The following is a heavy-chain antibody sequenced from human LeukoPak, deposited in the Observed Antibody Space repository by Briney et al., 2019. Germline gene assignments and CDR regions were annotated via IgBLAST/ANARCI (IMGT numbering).Heavy chain of an antibody. D-gene: IGHD5-18*01. CDR2: IYYSGST. Sequence: SETLSLTCTVSGDFITASYWSWIRQPPGKGLEWIGYIYYSGSTNYKSSLKSRVTISVDTSKNQFSLKLSSVTAADTAVYYCARTTEGGYTYGYFYYYYMDVWGKGTTVTISS. J-gene: IGHJ6*03. CDR3: ARTTEGGYTYGYFYYYYMDV. V-gene: IGHV4-59*01. CDR1: GDFITASY.